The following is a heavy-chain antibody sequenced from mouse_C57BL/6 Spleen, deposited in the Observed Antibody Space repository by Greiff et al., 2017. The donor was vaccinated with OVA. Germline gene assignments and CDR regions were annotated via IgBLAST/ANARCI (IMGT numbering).Heavy chain of an antibody. CDR1: GYTFTDYY. CDR2: INPNNGGT. Sequence: VQLQQSGPELVKPGASVKISCKASGYTFTDYYMNWVKQSHGKSLEWIGDINPNNGGTSYTQKFKGKATLPVDKSSSTAYMELRSLTSEDSAVYYCARNYGSSYGYFEVWGTGTTVTVSS. V-gene: IGHV1-26*01. J-gene: IGHJ1*03. CDR3: ARNYGSSYGYFEV. D-gene: IGHD1-1*01.